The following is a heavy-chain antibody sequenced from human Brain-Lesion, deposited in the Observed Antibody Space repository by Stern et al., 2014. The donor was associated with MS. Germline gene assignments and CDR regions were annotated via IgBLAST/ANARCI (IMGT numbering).Heavy chain of an antibody. J-gene: IGHJ2*01. D-gene: IGHD3-3*02. CDR2: VYYSGSI. Sequence: QVQLVESGPGLVKPLQTLSLTCTVSGGSVSSGGHFWNWIRQHPGKGLEWIGHVYYSGSIAYNPSLKSRVTISVDTSKNQFSLRLRSVTAADTAVYYCARNPALWYFDLWGRGTLAAVSS. V-gene: IGHV4-31*03. CDR1: GGSVSSGGHF. CDR3: ARNPALWYFDL.